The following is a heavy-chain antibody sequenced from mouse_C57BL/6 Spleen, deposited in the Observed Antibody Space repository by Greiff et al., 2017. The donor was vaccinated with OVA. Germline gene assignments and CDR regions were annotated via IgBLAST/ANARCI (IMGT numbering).Heavy chain of an antibody. V-gene: IGHV1-54*01. CDR2: INPGSGGT. Sequence: QVQLQQSGAELVRPGTSVKVSCKASGYAFTNYLIEWVKQRPGQGLEWIGVINPGSGGTNYNEKFKGKATLTADKSSSTAYMQVSSLTSEDSAVYFCARGGYYYAMDCWGQGTSVTVSS. J-gene: IGHJ4*01. D-gene: IGHD2-2*01. CDR1: GYAFTNYL. CDR3: ARGGYYYAMDC.